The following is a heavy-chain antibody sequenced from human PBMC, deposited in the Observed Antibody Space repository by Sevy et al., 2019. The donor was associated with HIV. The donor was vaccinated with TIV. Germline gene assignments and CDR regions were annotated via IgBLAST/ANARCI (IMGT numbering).Heavy chain of an antibody. CDR2: IIPIFGTA. D-gene: IGHD6-6*01. J-gene: IGHJ6*02. CDR1: GGTFSSYA. V-gene: IGHV1-69*13. Sequence: ASVKVSCKASGGTFSSYAISWVRQAPGQGPEWMGGIIPIFGTANYAQKFQGRVTITADESTSTAYMELSSLRSEDTAVYYCASEYSSSSPTYYYGMDVWGQGTTVTVSS. CDR3: ASEYSSSSPTYYYGMDV.